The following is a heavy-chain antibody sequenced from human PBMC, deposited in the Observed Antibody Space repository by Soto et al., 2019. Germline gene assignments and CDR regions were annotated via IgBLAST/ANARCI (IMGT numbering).Heavy chain of an antibody. Sequence: SETLSLTCAVSGDSISSMNWWSWVRQPPGKGLEWIGEIHHSGSTYYNPSLKSRVTISVDRSKNQFSLKLSSVTAADTAVYYCARVPDRWGQGTLVTVSS. CDR3: ARVPDR. V-gene: IGHV4-4*02. CDR2: IHHSGST. J-gene: IGHJ5*02. CDR1: GDSISSMNW. D-gene: IGHD2-2*01.